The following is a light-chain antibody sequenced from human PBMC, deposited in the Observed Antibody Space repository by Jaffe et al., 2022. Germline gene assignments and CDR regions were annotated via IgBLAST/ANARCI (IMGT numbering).Light chain of an antibody. Sequence: EIVMTQSPATLSVSPGERATLSCRASQSVNTNLAWYQQKPGQAPRLLIYGASTRATGIPARFSGSGSGTEFTLTISSLQSEDFAVYYCQQYNDGYTFGQGTKLEIK. CDR1: QSVNTN. J-gene: IGKJ2*01. CDR2: GAS. V-gene: IGKV3-15*01. CDR3: QQYNDGYT.